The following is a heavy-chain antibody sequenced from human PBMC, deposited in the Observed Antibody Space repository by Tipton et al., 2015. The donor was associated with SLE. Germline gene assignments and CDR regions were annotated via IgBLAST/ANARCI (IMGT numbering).Heavy chain of an antibody. V-gene: IGHV4-39*07. CDR3: ARVPVDVYSSSWYANYYDYYYMDV. Sequence: TLSLTCTVSGGSISSSSYYWGWIRQPPGKGLEWIGSIYYSGSTYYNSSLKSRVTISVDTSKNQFSLKLSSVTAADTAVYYCARVPVDVYSSSWYANYYDYYYMDVWGKGTTVTVSS. J-gene: IGHJ6*03. CDR1: GGSISSSSYY. CDR2: IYYSGST. D-gene: IGHD6-13*01.